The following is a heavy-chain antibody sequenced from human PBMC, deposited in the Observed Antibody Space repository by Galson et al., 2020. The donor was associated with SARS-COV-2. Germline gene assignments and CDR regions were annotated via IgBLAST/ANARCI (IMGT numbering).Heavy chain of an antibody. Sequence: GGSLRVSCAASGFTFTNYAMHWVRQAPGKGLEWLTVISHDGKIQVYADSVKGRFTISRDNSGNMVFLQIVSLRPDDTALYYCTRDVSGGASDIWGQGTMVTVSS. D-gene: IGHD1-26*01. CDR3: TRDVSGGASDI. J-gene: IGHJ3*02. V-gene: IGHV3-30*04. CDR2: ISHDGKIQ. CDR1: GFTFTNYA.